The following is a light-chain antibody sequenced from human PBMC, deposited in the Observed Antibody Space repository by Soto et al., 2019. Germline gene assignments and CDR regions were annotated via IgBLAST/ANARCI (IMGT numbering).Light chain of an antibody. Sequence: DIPMTQSPSSLSASVGDRVTITCRASQGLSNYLGWFQQKPWQAPKSLIYSASSLQSGVPSKFSGSGSGTDFTLTISSLQPEDSATYYCHQYNSLPLTFGGGTKVEI. V-gene: IGKV1-16*02. CDR2: SAS. CDR3: HQYNSLPLT. CDR1: QGLSNY. J-gene: IGKJ4*01.